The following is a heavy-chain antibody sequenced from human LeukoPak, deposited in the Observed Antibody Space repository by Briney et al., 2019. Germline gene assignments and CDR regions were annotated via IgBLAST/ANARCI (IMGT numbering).Heavy chain of an antibody. D-gene: IGHD6-19*01. CDR3: ARDPRDSSGWYYEGVDY. Sequence: SETLSLTCTVSGYSISSGYYWGWIRQPPGKGLEWIGSIYHSGSTYYNPSLKSRVTISVDTSKNQFSLKLSSVTAADTAVYYCARDPRDSSGWYYEGVDYWGQGTLVTVSS. J-gene: IGHJ4*02. V-gene: IGHV4-38-2*02. CDR1: GYSISSGYY. CDR2: IYHSGST.